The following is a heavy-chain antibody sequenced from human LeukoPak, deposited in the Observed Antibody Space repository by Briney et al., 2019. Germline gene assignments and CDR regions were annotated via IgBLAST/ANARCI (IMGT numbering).Heavy chain of an antibody. J-gene: IGHJ4*02. V-gene: IGHV4-34*01. CDR3: ARVPRYCTTGVCYYFDY. D-gene: IGHD2-8*01. Sequence: SETLPLTCAVYGGSFSDYYWSWIRQPPGKGLEWIGEKNHSGSTNYNPSLKSRVTISVDTSKNQFSLKLNSVTAADTAVYYCARVPRYCTTGVCYYFDYWGQGTLVTVSS. CDR1: GGSFSDYY. CDR2: KNHSGST.